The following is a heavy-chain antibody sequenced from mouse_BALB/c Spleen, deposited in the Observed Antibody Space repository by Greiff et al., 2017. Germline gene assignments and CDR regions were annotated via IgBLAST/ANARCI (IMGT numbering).Heavy chain of an antibody. J-gene: IGHJ2*01. CDR1: GFTFSSFG. CDR2: ISSGSSTI. Sequence: EVQLQESGGGLVQPGGSRKLSCAASGFTFSSFGMHWVRQAPEKGLEWVAYISSGSSTIYYADTVKGRFTISRDNPKNTLFLQMTSLRSEDTAMYYCARSLTTAYYFDYWGQGTTLTVSS. D-gene: IGHD1-2*01. V-gene: IGHV5-17*02. CDR3: ARSLTTAYYFDY.